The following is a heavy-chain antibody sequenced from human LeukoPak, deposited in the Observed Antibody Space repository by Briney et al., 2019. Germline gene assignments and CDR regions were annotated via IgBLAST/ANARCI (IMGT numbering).Heavy chain of an antibody. CDR1: GGSISSYY. J-gene: IGHJ4*02. V-gene: IGHV4-59*08. Sequence: PSETLSLTCTVSGGSISSYYWSWIRQPPGKGLEWIGYIYYNGSTNYNPSLESRVTISVDTSKNQFSLKLSSVTAADTAVYYCARHGSGNYQGDFDYWGQGTLVTVSS. CDR3: ARHGSGNYQGDFDY. D-gene: IGHD1-26*01. CDR2: IYYNGST.